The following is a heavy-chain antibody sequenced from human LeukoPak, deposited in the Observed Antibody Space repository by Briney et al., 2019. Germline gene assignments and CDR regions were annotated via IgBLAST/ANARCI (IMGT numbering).Heavy chain of an antibody. CDR3: ARVTAHYYYYYYGMDV. J-gene: IGHJ6*02. Sequence: SETLSLTCAVYGGSFSGYYWSWIRQPPGKGLEWIGEINHSGSTNYNPSLKSRVTISVDTSKNQFSLKLSSVTAADTAVYYCARVTAHYYYYYYGMDVWGQGTTVTVPS. CDR1: GGSFSGYY. CDR2: INHSGST. D-gene: IGHD5-18*01. V-gene: IGHV4-34*01.